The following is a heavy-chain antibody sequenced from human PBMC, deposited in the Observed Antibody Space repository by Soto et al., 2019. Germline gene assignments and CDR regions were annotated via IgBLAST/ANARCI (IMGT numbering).Heavy chain of an antibody. CDR3: ARDRSDSSRADSFDI. V-gene: IGHV3-53*01. CDR2: IYRGDAT. CDR1: GFTVSDNY. D-gene: IGHD6-25*01. J-gene: IGHJ3*02. Sequence: PWGSLRLSCAVSGFTVSDNYMSWFRQSPGKGLEWVSVIYRGDATHYADSVKGRFTISRDNSKNTVYLQMNSLRAEDTAVYYCARDRSDSSRADSFDIWGQGTMVTVSS.